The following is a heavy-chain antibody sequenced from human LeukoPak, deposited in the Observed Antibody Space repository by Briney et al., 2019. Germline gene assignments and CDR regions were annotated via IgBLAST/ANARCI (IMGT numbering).Heavy chain of an antibody. D-gene: IGHD1-26*01. Sequence: GGSLRLSCAASGFTFRSYAMSWVRQAPGKGLEWVSDISGSGGSTYYADSVKGRFTISRDNSRNTLYVQMNSLRAEDTAVYYCARGVLGATGPDAFDIWGQGTLVTVSS. CDR1: GFTFRSYA. CDR2: ISGSGGST. J-gene: IGHJ3*02. V-gene: IGHV3-23*01. CDR3: ARGVLGATGPDAFDI.